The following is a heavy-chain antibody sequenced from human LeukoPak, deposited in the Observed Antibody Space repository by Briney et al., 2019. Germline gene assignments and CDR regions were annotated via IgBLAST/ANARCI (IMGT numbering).Heavy chain of an antibody. J-gene: IGHJ4*02. V-gene: IGHV3-7*01. Sequence: PGGSLRLSCAASGSSFRDFWMTWVRQAPGKGLEWVANINQGGSVKYYVDSVKGRFTISRDDAESSLYVQMNSLRDEDTAVYYCARFGYSGWNLEYWGQGTLVTVSS. CDR2: INQGGSVK. CDR3: ARFGYSGWNLEY. CDR1: GSSFRDFW. D-gene: IGHD5-12*01.